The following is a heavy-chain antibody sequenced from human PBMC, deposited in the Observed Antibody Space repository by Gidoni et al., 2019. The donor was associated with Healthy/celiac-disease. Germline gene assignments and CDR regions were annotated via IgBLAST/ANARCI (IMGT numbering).Heavy chain of an antibody. J-gene: IGHJ4*02. CDR2: SSSSSSYI. CDR1: GFTFSSYS. D-gene: IGHD2-21*02. V-gene: IGHV3-21*01. Sequence: EVQLVESGGGLVKPGGSLRLSCSASGFTFSSYSMNWGRQAPGKGLEGFSSSSSSSSYIYYADSVKGRFTISRDNAKNSLYLQMNSLRAEDTAVYYCARVLAYCGGDCYNLDYWGQGTLVTVSS. CDR3: ARVLAYCGGDCYNLDY.